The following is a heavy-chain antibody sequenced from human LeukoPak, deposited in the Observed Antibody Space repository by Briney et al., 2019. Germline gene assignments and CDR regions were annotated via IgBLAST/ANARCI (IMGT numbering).Heavy chain of an antibody. D-gene: IGHD3-3*01. CDR3: AKALPDYDFWSGYYTPFDY. Sequence: GGSLRLSCAASGFTFSSYSMNWVRQAPGKGLEWVSYISSSSSTIYYADSVKGRFTISRDNAKNSLYLQMNSLRAEDTAVYYCAKALPDYDFWSGYYTPFDYWGQGTLVTVSS. V-gene: IGHV3-48*01. CDR1: GFTFSSYS. J-gene: IGHJ4*02. CDR2: ISSSSSTI.